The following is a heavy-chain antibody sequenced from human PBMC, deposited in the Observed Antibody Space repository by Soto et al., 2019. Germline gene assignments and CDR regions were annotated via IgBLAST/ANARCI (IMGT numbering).Heavy chain of an antibody. J-gene: IGHJ4*02. D-gene: IGHD6-19*01. CDR2: ISGSGGSI. Sequence: GGSLRLSCAASGFIFSSYAMSWVRQAPGKGLEWVSAISGSGGSIYYADSVKGRFTISRDNSKNTLYLQMNSLRAEDTAVYYGARVAPSAVAGTFDYWGLGILVTVSS. V-gene: IGHV3-23*01. CDR1: GFIFSSYA. CDR3: ARVAPSAVAGTFDY.